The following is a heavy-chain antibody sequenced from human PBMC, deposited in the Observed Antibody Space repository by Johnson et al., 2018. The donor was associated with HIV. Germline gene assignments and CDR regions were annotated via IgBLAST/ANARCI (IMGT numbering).Heavy chain of an antibody. D-gene: IGHD3-10*01. V-gene: IGHV3-30*03. CDR1: GCTFSNYW. CDR3: VRDRGTMLLDGAFDI. CDR2: ISYEGSTK. J-gene: IGHJ3*02. Sequence: QVQLVESGGGLVQPGGSLRLSCAASGCTFSNYWMTWVRQAPGKGLEWVAVISYEGSTKYYADSVKGRFTISRDNSKNTLYLQMNSLRAEDTAVYYCVRDRGTMLLDGAFDIWGQGTMVTVSS.